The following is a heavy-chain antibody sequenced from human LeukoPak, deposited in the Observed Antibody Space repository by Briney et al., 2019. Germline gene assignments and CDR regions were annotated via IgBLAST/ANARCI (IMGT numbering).Heavy chain of an antibody. CDR1: GGSISSGAYY. J-gene: IGHJ3*02. D-gene: IGHD3-22*01. V-gene: IGHV4-39*07. CDR2: IYYGGST. CDR3: ASDTYYYDTSGYYGHAFDI. Sequence: SETLSLTCTVSGGSISSGAYYWDWIRQPPGKGLEWIGSIYYGGSTYHNPSLKSRVTISADTSKNQFSLKLSSVTAADTAIYFCASDTYYYDTSGYYGHAFDIWGHGKMVTVSS.